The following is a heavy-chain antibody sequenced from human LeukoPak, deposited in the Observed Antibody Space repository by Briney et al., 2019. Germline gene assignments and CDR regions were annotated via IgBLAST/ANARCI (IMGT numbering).Heavy chain of an antibody. J-gene: IGHJ4*02. CDR3: ARSSFPGSHFDY. CDR1: GGSISSSSYY. Sequence: SETLSLTCTVSGGSISSSSYYWGWIRQPPGKGLAWIGSIYYSGSTYYNPSLKSRVTISVDTSKNQFSLKLSSVTAADTAVYYCARSSFPGSHFDYWGQGTLVTVSS. V-gene: IGHV4-39*01. CDR2: IYYSGST.